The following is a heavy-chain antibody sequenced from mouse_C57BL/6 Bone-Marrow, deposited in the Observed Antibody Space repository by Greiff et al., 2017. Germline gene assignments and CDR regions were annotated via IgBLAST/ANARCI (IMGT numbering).Heavy chain of an antibody. CDR3: ASYSNYYAMDY. V-gene: IGHV1-55*01. CDR2: LYPGSGST. D-gene: IGHD2-5*01. J-gene: IGHJ4*01. CDR1: GYTFTSYW. Sequence: QVQLQQPGAELVKPGASVKMSCKSSGYTFTSYWITWVKQRPGQGLEWIGDLYPGSGSTNYNEKFKSKATLNVDTSSSTAYMPLSSLTSEGSAVYYCASYSNYYAMDYWGQGTSVTVSS.